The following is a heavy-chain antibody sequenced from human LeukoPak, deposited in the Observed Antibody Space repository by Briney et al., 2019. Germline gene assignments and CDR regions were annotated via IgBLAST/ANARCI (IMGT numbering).Heavy chain of an antibody. D-gene: IGHD1-1*01. V-gene: IGHV1-18*01. CDR2: INAYNGNT. CDR3: ARRQGTTLNFDY. CDR1: GYTFSSYG. Sequence: GASVKVSCKASGYTFSSYGSSWVRQAPGQGLEWMGWINAYNGNTNYAQNLQGRVTMTTDTSTSTAYMELRSLRSDDTAVYYCARRQGTTLNFDYWGQGTLVTVSS. J-gene: IGHJ4*02.